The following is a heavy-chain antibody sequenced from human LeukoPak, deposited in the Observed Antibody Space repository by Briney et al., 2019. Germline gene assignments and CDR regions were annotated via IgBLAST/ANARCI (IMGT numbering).Heavy chain of an antibody. CDR3: ARLSGSYDY. CDR1: GFTFSGHW. J-gene: IGHJ4*02. CDR2: IRQDGSEK. V-gene: IGHV3-7*01. D-gene: IGHD1-26*01. Sequence: GGSLRLSCTASGFTFSGHWMSWVRQAPGKGLEWVASIRQDGSEKHYVDSVEGRFIISRDNAKNSLHLQMNSLRAEDTAVYYCARLSGSYDYWGQGTLVTVSS.